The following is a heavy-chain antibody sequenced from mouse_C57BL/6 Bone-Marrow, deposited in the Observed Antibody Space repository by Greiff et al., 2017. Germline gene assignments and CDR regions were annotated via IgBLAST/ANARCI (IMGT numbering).Heavy chain of an antibody. CDR1: GYTFTSYW. V-gene: IGHV1-69*01. D-gene: IGHD2-3*01. Sequence: QVQLQQPGAELVMPGASVKLSCKASGYTFTSYWMHWVKQRPGQGLEWIGEIDPSDSYTNYNQKFKGKSTLTVDKSSSTAYMQLSSLTSEDSAVYYCAREDDGYYSAWFAYWGQGTTLTVSS. J-gene: IGHJ2*01. CDR2: IDPSDSYT. CDR3: AREDDGYYSAWFAY.